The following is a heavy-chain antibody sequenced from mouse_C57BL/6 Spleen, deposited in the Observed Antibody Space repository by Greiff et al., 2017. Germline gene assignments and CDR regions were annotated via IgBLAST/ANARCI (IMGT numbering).Heavy chain of an antibody. CDR1: GYTFTSYW. D-gene: IGHD1-1*01. CDR2: IHPNSGST. J-gene: IGHJ4*01. Sequence: QVQLQQPGAELVKPGASVKLSCKASGYTFTSYWMHWVKQRPGQGLEWIGMIHPNSGSTNYNEKFKSKATLTVDKSSSTAYMQLSSLTSEDSAVYYCARGGYGSSYVRYYAMDYWGQGTSVTVSS. CDR3: ARGGYGSSYVRYYAMDY. V-gene: IGHV1-64*01.